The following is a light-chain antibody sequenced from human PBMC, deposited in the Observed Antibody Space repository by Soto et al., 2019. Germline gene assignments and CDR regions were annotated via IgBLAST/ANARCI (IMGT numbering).Light chain of an antibody. CDR1: SSDVGGYNY. J-gene: IGLJ1*01. CDR3: SSYTTSNTRQIV. Sequence: QSALAQPASVSGSPGQSITISCTGTSSDVGGYNYVSWYQHHPGKAPKPIIFDVSNRPSGVSNPFSGSKSGNTASLTISALQPEDEADYYCSSYTTSNTRQIVFGTGTKVTV. CDR2: DVS. V-gene: IGLV2-14*03.